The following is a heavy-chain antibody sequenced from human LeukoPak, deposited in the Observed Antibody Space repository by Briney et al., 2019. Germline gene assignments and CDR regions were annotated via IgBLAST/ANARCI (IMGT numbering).Heavy chain of an antibody. Sequence: SETLSLTGTVSGGPITSYYWSWIRQLPGKGLEWIGYIYYSGTTKYNPSLRSRLTISVDTSKNQFSLTLTSVTAADTALYYCARDVNGDLSPWGQGTLVTVSS. CDR1: GGPITSYY. CDR2: IYYSGTT. CDR3: ARDVNGDLSP. J-gene: IGHJ5*02. V-gene: IGHV4-59*01. D-gene: IGHD2-21*02.